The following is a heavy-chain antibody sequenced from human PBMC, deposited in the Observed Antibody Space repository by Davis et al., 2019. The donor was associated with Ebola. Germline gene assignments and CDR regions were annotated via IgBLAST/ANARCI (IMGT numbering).Heavy chain of an antibody. V-gene: IGHV3-30-3*01. D-gene: IGHD6-19*01. CDR2: ISYDGSNK. Sequence: GESLKISCAASGFTFSNYAMHWVRQAPGKGLEWVAVISYDGSNKYYADSVKGRFTISRDNSKNTLYLQMNSLRAEDTAVYYCARDRGGSSGWLDYWGQGTLVTVSS. CDR3: ARDRGGSSGWLDY. CDR1: GFTFSNYA. J-gene: IGHJ4*02.